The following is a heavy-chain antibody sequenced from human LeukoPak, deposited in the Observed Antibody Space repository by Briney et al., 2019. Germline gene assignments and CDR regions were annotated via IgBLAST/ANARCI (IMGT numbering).Heavy chain of an antibody. CDR3: AKDMAPFYYDSSGYDAGYYYFYGMDV. CDR1: GFTFSYYA. J-gene: IGHJ6*02. D-gene: IGHD3-22*01. V-gene: IGHV3-23*01. Sequence: GGSLRLSCAASGFTFSYYAMNWVRQAPGKGLEWVSVIGGSGGRTYYADSVKGRFTISRDNSKNTLFMQMNNLRAEDTAVYYCAKDMAPFYYDSSGYDAGYYYFYGMDVWGQGTTVTVSS. CDR2: IGGSGGRT.